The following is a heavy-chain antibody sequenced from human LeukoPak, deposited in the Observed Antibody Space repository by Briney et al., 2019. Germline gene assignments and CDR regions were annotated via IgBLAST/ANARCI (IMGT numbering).Heavy chain of an antibody. CDR3: AKRGDGGHKSLEY. CDR1: GFTFSNYG. CDR2: ITYDGSSE. V-gene: IGHV3-30*18. J-gene: IGHJ4*02. D-gene: IGHD3-16*01. Sequence: GGSLRLSCAASGFTFSNYGMHWVRQAPGKGLEWVATITYDGSSEYYTDSVKDRFTVSRDNSKNTLYLQMSSLKTEDTAVYYCAKRGDGGHKSLEYWGQGTLVIVSS.